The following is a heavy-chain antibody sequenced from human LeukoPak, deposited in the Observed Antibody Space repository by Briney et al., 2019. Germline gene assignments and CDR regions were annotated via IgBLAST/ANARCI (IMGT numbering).Heavy chain of an antibody. D-gene: IGHD1-26*01. CDR1: GGSFSGYY. Sequence: SETLSLTCAVYGGSFSGYYWSWIRQPPGKGLEWIGEINHSGSTNYNPSLKSRVTISVDTSKNQFSLKLSSVTAADTAVYYCARGIRMGATDFDYWGQGTLVTVSS. J-gene: IGHJ4*02. V-gene: IGHV4-34*01. CDR3: ARGIRMGATDFDY. CDR2: INHSGST.